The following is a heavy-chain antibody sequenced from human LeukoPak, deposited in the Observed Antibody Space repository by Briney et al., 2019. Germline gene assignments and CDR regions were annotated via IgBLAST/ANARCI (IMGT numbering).Heavy chain of an antibody. V-gene: IGHV1-2*04. J-gene: IGHJ3*02. CDR2: INPNSGGT. Sequence: ASVKASCKASGYTFTDYYVHWVRQAPGQGLEWMGWINPNSGGTNYAQKFQGWVTMTRDTSISTAYMELSRLKSDDTAVYYCARRAISVVPAAAGLGFDIWGQGTMVTVSS. CDR1: GYTFTDYY. CDR3: ARRAISVVPAAAGLGFDI. D-gene: IGHD2-2*01.